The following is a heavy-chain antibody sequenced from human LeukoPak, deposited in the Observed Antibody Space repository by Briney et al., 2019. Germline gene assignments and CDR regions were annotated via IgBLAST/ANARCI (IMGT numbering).Heavy chain of an antibody. CDR3: ARGGFAHWVTAVGFEY. D-gene: IGHD2-21*02. CDR2: IYYTGNT. CDR1: GGSISSYY. J-gene: IGHJ4*02. Sequence: SETLSLTCTLSGGSISSYYWSWIRQPPGKGPEWIGYIYYTGNTNYNPSLRSRVTISVDTSKNQFSLKLSSVTAADTAVYYCARGGFAHWVTAVGFEYWGQGTLVTVSS. V-gene: IGHV4-59*01.